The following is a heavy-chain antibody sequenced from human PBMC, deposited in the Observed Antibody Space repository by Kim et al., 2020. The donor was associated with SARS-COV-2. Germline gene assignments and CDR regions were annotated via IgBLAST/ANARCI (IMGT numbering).Heavy chain of an antibody. CDR3: ARDRNYYDSSGYYYVSAWFDP. V-gene: IGHV1-2*02. Sequence: ASVKVSCKASGYTFTGYYMHWVRQAPGQGLEWMGWINPNSGGTNYAQKFQGRVTMTRDTSISTAYMELSRLRSDDTAVYYCARDRNYYDSSGYYYVSAWFDPWGQGTLVTVSS. J-gene: IGHJ5*02. CDR1: GYTFTGYY. D-gene: IGHD3-22*01. CDR2: INPNSGGT.